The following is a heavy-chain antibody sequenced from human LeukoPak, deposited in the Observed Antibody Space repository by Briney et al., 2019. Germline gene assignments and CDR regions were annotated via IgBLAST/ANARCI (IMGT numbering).Heavy chain of an antibody. V-gene: IGHV3-21*01. J-gene: IGHJ4*02. CDR1: DFTFSSYG. CDR3: ARSITMVRGVLFYFDY. D-gene: IGHD3-10*01. Sequence: PGGSLRLSCAASDFTFSSYGMNWVRQAPGKGLEWVSSISSSSGYIYYADSVKGRFTISRDNAKNSLYLQMNSLRAEDTAVYYCARSITMVRGVLFYFDYWGQGTLVTVSS. CDR2: ISSSSGYI.